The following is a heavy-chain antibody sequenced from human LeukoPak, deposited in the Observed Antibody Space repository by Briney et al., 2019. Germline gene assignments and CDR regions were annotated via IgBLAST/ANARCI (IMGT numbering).Heavy chain of an antibody. CDR1: GGSISSYH. D-gene: IGHD1-14*01. V-gene: IGHV4-59*12. CDR3: ARARRYSWFDP. CDR2: IYYSGST. Sequence: SETLSLTCTVSGGSISSYHWSWIRQPPGKGLEWIGYIYYSGSTNYNPSLKSRVTISVDTSKNQFSLKLSSVTAADTAVYYCARARRYSWFDPWGQGTLVTVSS. J-gene: IGHJ5*02.